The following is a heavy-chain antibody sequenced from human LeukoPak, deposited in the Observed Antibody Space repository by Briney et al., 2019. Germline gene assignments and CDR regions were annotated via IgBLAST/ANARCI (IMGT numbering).Heavy chain of an antibody. CDR1: GFTFSMSW. Sequence: GGSLRLSCAASGFTFSMSWMTWVRQAPGKGLEWVASISGHGSEIHYVDSVKGRFTISRDNSKNTLYLQMNSLRAEDTAVYYCAKDTRFGELFGIDYWGQGTLVTVSS. CDR3: AKDTRFGELFGIDY. J-gene: IGHJ4*02. CDR2: ISGHGSEI. V-gene: IGHV3-7*01. D-gene: IGHD3-10*01.